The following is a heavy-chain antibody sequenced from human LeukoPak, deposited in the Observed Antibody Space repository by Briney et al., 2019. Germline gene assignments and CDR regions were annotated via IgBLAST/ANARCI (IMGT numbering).Heavy chain of an antibody. CDR1: GHTFTSYY. V-gene: IGHV1-46*01. Sequence: GASVKVSCKASGHTFTSYYLHWVRQAPGQGLEWMGIINPSGGTTHYAQKFQGRVTMTRDMSTSTVYMELSSLRSPDTAVYYRARDEMATIGDFDYWGQGALATVSS. CDR3: ARDEMATIGDFDY. J-gene: IGHJ4*02. CDR2: INPSGGTT. D-gene: IGHD5-24*01.